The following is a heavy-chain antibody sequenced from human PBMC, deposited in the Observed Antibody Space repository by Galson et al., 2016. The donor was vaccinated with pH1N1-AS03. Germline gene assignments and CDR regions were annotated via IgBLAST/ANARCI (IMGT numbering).Heavy chain of an antibody. Sequence: SLRLSCAASGFTFTSYSMNWVRQAPGKGLEWISYIRSSGNTIYYANSVKGRFTISRDKAKNSVYLQMNSLRAEDTAFYYWARDAPEAPVRAAFDYWGQGTLVIVSS. CDR3: ARDAPEAPVRAAFDY. CDR2: IRSSGNTI. D-gene: IGHD2-2*01. V-gene: IGHV3-48*01. CDR1: GFTFTSYS. J-gene: IGHJ4*02.